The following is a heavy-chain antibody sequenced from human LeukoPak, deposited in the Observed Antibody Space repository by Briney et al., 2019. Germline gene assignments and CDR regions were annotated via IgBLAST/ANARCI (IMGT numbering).Heavy chain of an antibody. D-gene: IGHD1/OR15-1a*01. CDR2: ISRTTRTI. J-gene: IGHJ5*02. CDR1: GFTFSNYS. Sequence: AGGSLRLSCAASGFTFSNYSMNWVRQAPGKGLEWVSYISRTTRTIYYADSVQGRFTISRDNAKSSLYLQMNSLRDEDTAVYYCARDGTQTAGPFDPWGQGTLVTVSS. CDR3: ARDGTQTAGPFDP. V-gene: IGHV3-48*02.